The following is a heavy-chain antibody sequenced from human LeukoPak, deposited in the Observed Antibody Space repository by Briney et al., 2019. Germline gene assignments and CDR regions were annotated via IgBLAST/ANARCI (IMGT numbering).Heavy chain of an antibody. Sequence: GGSLRLSCAASGFTFSSYSRNWVRQAPGKGLEWVSSISSSSSYIYYADSVKGRFTISRDNAKNSLYLQMNSLRAEDTAVYYCAKYVAGTTLYYYYYYGMDIWGQGTTVTVSS. CDR2: ISSSSSYI. V-gene: IGHV3-21*04. D-gene: IGHD1-7*01. CDR3: AKYVAGTTLYYYYYYGMDI. CDR1: GFTFSSYS. J-gene: IGHJ6*02.